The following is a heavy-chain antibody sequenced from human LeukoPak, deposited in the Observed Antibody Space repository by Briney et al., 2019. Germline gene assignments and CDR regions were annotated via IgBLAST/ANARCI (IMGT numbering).Heavy chain of an antibody. CDR1: GGSISSHY. CDR2: IYYSGST. CDR3: ATAEGR. Sequence: SETLSLTCTVSGGSISSHYWSWIRQPPGKGLEWIGYIYYSGSTNYNPSLKGRVTISVDTSKNQFSLKLSSVTAADTAVYYCATAEGRWSQGTLVTVSS. J-gene: IGHJ4*02. D-gene: IGHD3-10*01. V-gene: IGHV4-59*11.